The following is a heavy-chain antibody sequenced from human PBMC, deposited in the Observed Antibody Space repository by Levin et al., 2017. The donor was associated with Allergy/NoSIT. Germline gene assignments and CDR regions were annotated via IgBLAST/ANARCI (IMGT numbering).Heavy chain of an antibody. Sequence: PAGGSLRLSCAASGFTFSSYGMHWVRQAPGKGLEWVAVIWYDGSNKYYADSVKGRFTISRDNSKNTLYLQMNSLRAEDTAVYYCARDLARSSNGRKLWYYGMDVWGQGTTVTVSS. CDR2: IWYDGSNK. CDR3: ARDLARSSNGRKLWYYGMDV. CDR1: GFTFSSYG. J-gene: IGHJ6*02. D-gene: IGHD3-16*01. V-gene: IGHV3-33*01.